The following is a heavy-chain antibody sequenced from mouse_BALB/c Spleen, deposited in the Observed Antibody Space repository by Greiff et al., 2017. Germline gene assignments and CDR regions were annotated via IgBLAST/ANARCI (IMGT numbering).Heavy chain of an antibody. D-gene: IGHD1-1*01. CDR2: ISSGGSYT. CDR1: GFTFSSYT. CDR3: TREGIYYYGYAMDY. Sequence: EVMLVESGGGLVKPGGSLKLSCAASGFTFSSYTMSWVRQTPEKRLEWVATISSGGSYTYYPDSVTGRFTISRDNAKNTLYLQMSSLKSEDTAMYYCTREGIYYYGYAMDYWGQGTSVTVSS. J-gene: IGHJ4*01. V-gene: IGHV5-6-4*01.